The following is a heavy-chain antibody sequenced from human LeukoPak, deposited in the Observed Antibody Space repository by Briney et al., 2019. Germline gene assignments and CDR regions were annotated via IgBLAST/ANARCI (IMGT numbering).Heavy chain of an antibody. Sequence: ASVKVSCKASGYVFTSYGLAWLRQAPGQGLERVGTIIPFNDRTKFAQKFQGRVTMNTASSTTTAYLQLTSLRLDDTAVYYCARTPSSLECYVDCYFDPWGQGTLVTVSS. V-gene: IGHV1-18*01. D-gene: IGHD2-21*01. J-gene: IGHJ5*02. CDR2: IIPFNDRT. CDR1: GYVFTSYG. CDR3: ARTPSSLECYVDCYFDP.